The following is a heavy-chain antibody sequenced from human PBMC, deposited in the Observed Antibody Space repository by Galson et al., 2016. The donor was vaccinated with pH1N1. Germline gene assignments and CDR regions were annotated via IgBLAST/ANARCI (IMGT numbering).Heavy chain of an antibody. V-gene: IGHV3-23*01. J-gene: IGHJ4*02. Sequence: SLRLSCAASGFTFNIFAMSWVRQAPGKGPEWVSSISASGANTNYADPVKGRFTISRDNSKNTLYLQTNSLRAEDTAIYYCVELDSSGYYYGRFDSWSQGTLVTVSS. CDR2: ISASGANT. CDR3: VELDSSGYYYGRFDS. D-gene: IGHD3-22*01. CDR1: GFTFNIFA.